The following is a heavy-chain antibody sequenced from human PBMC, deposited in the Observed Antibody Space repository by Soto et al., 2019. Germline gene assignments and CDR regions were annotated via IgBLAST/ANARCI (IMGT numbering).Heavy chain of an antibody. J-gene: IGHJ4*02. Sequence: SETLSLTCTVSGGPISSSSYYWGWIRQPPGKGLEWIGSIYYSGSTYYNPSLKSRVTISVDTSKNQFSLKLSSVTAADTAVYYCARLIVDTAMVTPGFDYFDYWGQGTLVTVSS. D-gene: IGHD5-18*01. CDR2: IYYSGST. V-gene: IGHV4-39*01. CDR3: ARLIVDTAMVTPGFDYFDY. CDR1: GGPISSSSYY.